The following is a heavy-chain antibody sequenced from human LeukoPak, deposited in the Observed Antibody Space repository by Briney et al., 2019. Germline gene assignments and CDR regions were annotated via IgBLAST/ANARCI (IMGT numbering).Heavy chain of an antibody. J-gene: IGHJ3*02. CDR3: VRGGGPSYKYNAFDI. Sequence: GGSLRLSCAASGFTFSSYWMHWVRQAPGKGLLWVSRINSDGSNTNSADSVKGRFTISRDNARNSLYLQMSSLRAEDTAVYYCVRGGGPSYKYNAFDIWGQGTMVTVSS. CDR2: INSDGSNT. CDR1: GFTFSSYW. V-gene: IGHV3-74*01. D-gene: IGHD2-15*01.